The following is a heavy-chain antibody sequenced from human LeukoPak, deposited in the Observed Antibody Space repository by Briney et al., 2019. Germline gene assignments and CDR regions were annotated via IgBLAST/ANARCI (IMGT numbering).Heavy chain of an antibody. CDR3: ASFGISWRSSY. J-gene: IGHJ4*02. Sequence: GGSLRLSCAASGFSFSSHWLHWVRQAPGKGLVWVSRISDDGSHTSNVDSVKGRFTISRDNVNNMLYLHMNSLRAEDTAVYYCASFGISWRSSYWGQGTLVTVSS. D-gene: IGHD2-21*01. CDR2: ISDDGSHT. CDR1: GFSFSSHW. V-gene: IGHV3-74*01.